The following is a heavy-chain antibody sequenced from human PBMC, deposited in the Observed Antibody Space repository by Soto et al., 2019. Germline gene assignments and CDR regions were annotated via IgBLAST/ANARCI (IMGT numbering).Heavy chain of an antibody. D-gene: IGHD6-19*01. CDR3: ARGVAGSGFDL. CDR2: TYYRSNWRH. Sequence: SQTLSLTCAISGDSVSSNTAPWNWIRSSPSRGLEWLGRTYYRSNWRHDYAVSVKSRITVNPDTSKNHFSLQLNSVTPDDTAVYYCARGVAGSGFDLWGQGTLVTVS. CDR1: GDSVSSNTAP. J-gene: IGHJ4*02. V-gene: IGHV6-1*01.